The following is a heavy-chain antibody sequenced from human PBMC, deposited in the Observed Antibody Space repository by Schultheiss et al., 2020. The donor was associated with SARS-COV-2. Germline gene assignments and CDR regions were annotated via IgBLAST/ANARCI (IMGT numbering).Heavy chain of an antibody. V-gene: IGHV6-1*01. J-gene: IGHJ5*02. CDR2: TYYRSKWYN. D-gene: IGHD1-7*01. CDR3: AREGGTTLDWFDP. CDR1: GDSVTSNSVA. Sequence: SETLSLTCDISGDSVTSNSVAWSWIRQSPSRGLEWLGRTYYRSKWYNDYAPSVQSRIIISPDTAKNQFSLQLNSVTPEDTAVYYCAREGGTTLDWFDPWGQGTLVTVSS.